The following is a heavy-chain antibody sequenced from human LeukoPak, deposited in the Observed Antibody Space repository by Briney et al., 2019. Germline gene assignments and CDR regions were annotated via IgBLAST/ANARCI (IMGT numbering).Heavy chain of an antibody. CDR3: ARSSIFGSYSWFAP. V-gene: IGHV1-2*02. CDR1: GYTFTGYY. J-gene: IGHJ5*02. CDR2: INPNSGGT. D-gene: IGHD3-3*01. Sequence: ASVKVSCKASGYTFTGYYMHWVRQAPGQGLEWMGWINPNSGGTNYAQNFQGSVTMTRDTSISTAYMELTRLRSDDTAVYYCARSSIFGSYSWFAPWGQGTLVTVSS.